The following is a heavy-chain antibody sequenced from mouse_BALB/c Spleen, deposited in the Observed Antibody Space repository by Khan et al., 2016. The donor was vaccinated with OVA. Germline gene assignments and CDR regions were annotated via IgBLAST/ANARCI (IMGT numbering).Heavy chain of an antibody. CDR1: GFTFSRYG. J-gene: IGHJ4*01. CDR2: INSNGGST. Sequence: EVELVESGGGLVQPGGSLKLSCAASGFTFSRYGMSWVRQTPDKRLELVATINSNGGSTYSPDSVKGRFTISRDNAKNTLYLQMSSLKSEDTAMYYGARGWAMDYWGQGTSVTVSS. D-gene: IGHD2-3*01. V-gene: IGHV5-6-3*01. CDR3: ARGWAMDY.